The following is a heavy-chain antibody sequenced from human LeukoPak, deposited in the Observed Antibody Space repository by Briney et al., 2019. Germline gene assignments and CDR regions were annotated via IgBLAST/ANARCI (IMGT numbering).Heavy chain of an antibody. CDR3: AKEVNVIAPPIFDY. J-gene: IGHJ4*02. V-gene: IGHV3-23*01. CDR2: ISGSGGGA. D-gene: IGHD2-21*01. Sequence: GGSLRLSCAASGFTFSSYAMSWVRQAPGKGLEWVSGISGSGGGAYYADSVKGRFTISRDNSKNTLFLQMNSLSAEDTAVYYCAKEVNVIAPPIFDYWGRGTLVTVSS. CDR1: GFTFSSYA.